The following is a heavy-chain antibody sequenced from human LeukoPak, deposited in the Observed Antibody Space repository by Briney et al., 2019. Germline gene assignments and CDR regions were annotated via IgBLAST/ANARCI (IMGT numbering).Heavy chain of an antibody. CDR2: ISWSSVNI. CDR1: SSGGYY. V-gene: IGHV3-9*01. J-gene: IGHJ6*02. CDR3: AKALGSSPPNYYAMDV. Sequence: SSGGYYWSWIRQHPGKGLEWVSGISWSSVNIGYADSVKGRFTISRDNAKNSLFLQMNSLRAEDTALYYCAKALGSSPPNYYAMDVWGQGTTVTVSS. D-gene: IGHD6-6*01.